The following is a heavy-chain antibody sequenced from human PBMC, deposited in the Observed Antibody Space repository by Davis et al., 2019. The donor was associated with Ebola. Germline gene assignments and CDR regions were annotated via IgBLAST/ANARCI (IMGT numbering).Heavy chain of an antibody. V-gene: IGHV3-53*05. D-gene: IGHD4-17*01. CDR1: GLSVSSNY. CDR2: ISVGGGTT. Sequence: GGSLRLSCAASGLSVSSNYMNWVRQAPGKGLEWVSGISVGGGTTYYADSVKGRFTISRDNSKNTLYLQMNSLRAEDTAVYYCARDLATVTPYYFDYWGQGTLVTVSS. J-gene: IGHJ4*02. CDR3: ARDLATVTPYYFDY.